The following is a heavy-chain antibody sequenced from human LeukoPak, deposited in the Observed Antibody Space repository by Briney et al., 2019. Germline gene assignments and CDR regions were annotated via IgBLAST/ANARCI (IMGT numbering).Heavy chain of an antibody. D-gene: IGHD3-10*01. CDR3: ARHSPDYGSGTYFDY. CDR2: IYYCGRT. J-gene: IGHJ4*02. Sequence: SETLSLTCTVSGGSISSYYWSWVRQPPGKGLEWIGYIYYCGRTIYNPSLKSRVTISVDTSKNQFSLKLSSVTAADTAVYYCARHSPDYGSGTYFDYWGQGTLVTVSS. V-gene: IGHV4-59*08. CDR1: GGSISSYY.